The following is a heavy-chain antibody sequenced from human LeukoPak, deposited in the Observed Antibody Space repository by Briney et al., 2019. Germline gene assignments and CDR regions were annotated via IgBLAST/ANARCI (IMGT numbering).Heavy chain of an antibody. CDR2: IYPGDSDT. CDR1: GYSFTCYW. CDR3: ARQLLSDAYYDFWSCYYPYDAFDI. V-gene: IGHV5-51*01. D-gene: IGHD3-3*01. J-gene: IGHJ3*02. Sequence: GESLKISCKGSGYSFTCYWIGWVRQMAGKGLEWMGIIYPGDSDTRYSPSFQGQVTISADKSISTAYLQWSSLKASDTAMYYCARQLLSDAYYDFWSCYYPYDAFDIWGQGTMVTVSS.